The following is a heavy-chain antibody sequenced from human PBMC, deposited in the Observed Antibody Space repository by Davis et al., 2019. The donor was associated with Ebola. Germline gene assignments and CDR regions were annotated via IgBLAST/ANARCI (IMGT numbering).Heavy chain of an antibody. D-gene: IGHD3-10*01. V-gene: IGHV1-46*01. J-gene: IGHJ4*02. CDR1: GYTFPSYY. CDR3: ARGYFGSGSYYTSSYYFDN. CDR2: INPSGGNT. Sequence: AASVKVSCKASGYTFPSYYVHWVRQAPGQGLEWMGVINPSGGNTNYAQKFQGRVTMTRDTSTSTVYMELSSLRSDDTAVYFCARGYFGSGSYYTSSYYFDNWGQGTLVTVSS.